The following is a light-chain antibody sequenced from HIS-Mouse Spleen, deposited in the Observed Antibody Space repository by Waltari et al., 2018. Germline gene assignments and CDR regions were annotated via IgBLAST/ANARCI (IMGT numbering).Light chain of an antibody. CDR3: SSYTSSSTNYV. Sequence: QSALTQPASVSGSPGQSITISCTGTSSDVGGYNHVSWYQQHPGKAPKLMIYEVSNRPSGVSNRFSGSKSGNTASLTISGLQAEDEADYYCSSYTSSSTNYVFGTGTKVTVL. CDR1: SSDVGGYNH. J-gene: IGLJ1*01. CDR2: EVS. V-gene: IGLV2-14*01.